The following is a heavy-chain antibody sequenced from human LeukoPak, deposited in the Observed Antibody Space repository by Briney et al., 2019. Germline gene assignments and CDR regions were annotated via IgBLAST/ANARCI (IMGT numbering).Heavy chain of an antibody. CDR2: ITSSSSYI. V-gene: IGHV3-21*04. CDR1: GVNFSGHS. D-gene: IGHD2-15*01. CDR3: ARDFGGYCSGGSCYSGWSDY. Sequence: GGSLRLSCAASGVNFSGHSMNWVRQAPGKGLEWVSSITSSSSYIYYADSMKGRFTISRDNAKNSLYLQMNSLRAEDTAVYYCARDFGGYCSGGSCYSGWSDYWGQGTLVTVSS. J-gene: IGHJ4*02.